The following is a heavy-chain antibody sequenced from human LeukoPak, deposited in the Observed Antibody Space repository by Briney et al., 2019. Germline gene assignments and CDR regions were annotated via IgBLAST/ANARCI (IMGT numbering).Heavy chain of an antibody. D-gene: IGHD3-10*01. V-gene: IGHV1-46*01. Sequence: ASVKVSCKASGYTFTSYYMHWVRQAPGQGLEWMGIINPSGGSTSHAQKFQGRVTMTRDTSTSTVYMELSSLRSEDTGVYYCARAPASHSYYYGSDLGYWGQGTLVTVSS. CDR3: ARAPASHSYYYGSDLGY. J-gene: IGHJ4*02. CDR2: INPSGGST. CDR1: GYTFTSYY.